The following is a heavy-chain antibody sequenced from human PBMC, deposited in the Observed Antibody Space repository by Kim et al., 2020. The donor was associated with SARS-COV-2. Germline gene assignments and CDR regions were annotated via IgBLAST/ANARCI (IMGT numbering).Heavy chain of an antibody. Sequence: SETLSLTCAVYGGSFSGYYWSWIRQPPGKGLEWIGEINHSGSTNYNPSLKSRVTISVDTSKNQFSLKLTSVTAADTAVYYCARGFKLWCGELFGYWGQGTLVTVSS. CDR2: INHSGST. J-gene: IGHJ4*02. V-gene: IGHV4-34*01. CDR1: GGSFSGYY. D-gene: IGHD3-10*01. CDR3: ARGFKLWCGELFGY.